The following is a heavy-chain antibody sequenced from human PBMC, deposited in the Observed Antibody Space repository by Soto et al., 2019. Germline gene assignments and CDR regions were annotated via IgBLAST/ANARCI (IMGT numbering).Heavy chain of an antibody. CDR1: GYSFTSYY. V-gene: IGHV1-46*01. D-gene: IGHD2-15*01. CDR2: INPSGGST. Sequence: ASVKVSCKASGYSFTSYYMHWVRQAPGQGLEWMGIINPSGGSTSYAQKFQGRVTMTRDTSTSTVYMELSSLRSEDTAVYYCARVSDGYCSGGSCYPTRLYYYYGMDVWGQGTTVTVSS. CDR3: ARVSDGYCSGGSCYPTRLYYYYGMDV. J-gene: IGHJ6*02.